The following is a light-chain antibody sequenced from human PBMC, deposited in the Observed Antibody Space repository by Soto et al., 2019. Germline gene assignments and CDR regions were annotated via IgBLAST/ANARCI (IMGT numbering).Light chain of an antibody. CDR2: EVS. J-gene: IGLJ3*02. Sequence: QSALAQPASVSGSPGQSITISCTGTSSDVGGYKYVSWYQRHPGKTPKLIIYEVSNRPSGVSSRFSGSKSGNTASLTISGLQAEDEADYYCGSFTSSTTLVFGGGTKVTVL. V-gene: IGLV2-14*01. CDR3: GSFTSSTTLV. CDR1: SSDVGGYKY.